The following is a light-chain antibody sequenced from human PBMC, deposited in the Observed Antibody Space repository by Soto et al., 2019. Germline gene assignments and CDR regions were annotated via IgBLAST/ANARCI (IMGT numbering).Light chain of an antibody. J-gene: IGKJ1*01. CDR1: QSITTN. Sequence: VMTQSPATLSVSPGERATLSCRASQSITTNLAWYQQKPGQPPRLLIYGASTRAANIPARFSGSGSGTQFTLTISRLQSEDFAVYYCQQYNYWPSRTFGQGTKVDIK. V-gene: IGKV3-15*01. CDR2: GAS. CDR3: QQYNYWPSRT.